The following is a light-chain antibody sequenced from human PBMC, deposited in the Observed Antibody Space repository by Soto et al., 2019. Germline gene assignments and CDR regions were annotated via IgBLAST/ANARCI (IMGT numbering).Light chain of an antibody. Sequence: SALTQPASVSGSPGQSITISCTGTSSDVGSYNLVSWYQQHPGKAPKLMIYEGRKRPSGVSNRCSGSKSGNTASLTISGLQAEDEADYYCCSYAGSSTLWVFGGGTKVTVL. V-gene: IGLV2-23*03. J-gene: IGLJ2*01. CDR2: EGR. CDR1: SSDVGSYNL. CDR3: CSYAGSSTLWV.